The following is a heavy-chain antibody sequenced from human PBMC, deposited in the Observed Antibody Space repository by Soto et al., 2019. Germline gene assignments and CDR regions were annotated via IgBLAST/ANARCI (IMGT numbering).Heavy chain of an antibody. D-gene: IGHD2-15*01. V-gene: IGHV4-31*03. CDR1: GGSISRASSH. Sequence: TLSPTCSVSGGSISRASSHWSWIRQHPGKGPEWIAFISYSGTTSYNPSLRSRVTISADTSKSQFSLTLSSVTAADTAVYYCAKGGASSQWFAPWGQGTLVTVSS. CDR3: AKGGASSQWFAP. CDR2: ISYSGTT. J-gene: IGHJ5*02.